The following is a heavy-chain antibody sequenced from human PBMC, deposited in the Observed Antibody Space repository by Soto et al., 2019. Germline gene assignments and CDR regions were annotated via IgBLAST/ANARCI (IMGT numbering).Heavy chain of an antibody. J-gene: IGHJ4*02. V-gene: IGHV1-69*02. CDR3: APQTTVTGGVEY. D-gene: IGHD4-17*01. CDR1: GGTFSSYT. Sequence: QVQLVQSGAEVKKPGSSVKVSCKASGGTFSSYTISWVRQAPGQGLEWMGRIIPILGIANYAQKFQGRVTITADKSTSTAYMELSSLRSEDTAVYYCAPQTTVTGGVEYWGQGTLVTVSS. CDR2: IIPILGIA.